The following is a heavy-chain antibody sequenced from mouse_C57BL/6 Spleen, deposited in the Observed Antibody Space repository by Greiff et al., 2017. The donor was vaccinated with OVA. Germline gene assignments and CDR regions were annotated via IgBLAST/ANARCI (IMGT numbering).Heavy chain of an antibody. CDR3: ARSLHYDYDVDYAMDY. Sequence: QVQLQQPGAELVKPGASVKLSCKASGYTFTSYWMQWVKQRPGQGLEWIGEIDPSDSYTNSNQKFKGKATLTVATSSSTAYMQLSSLTYEDAAVYYCARSLHYDYDVDYAMDYWGQGTAVTVSS. D-gene: IGHD2-4*01. V-gene: IGHV1-50*01. J-gene: IGHJ4*01. CDR2: IDPSDSYT. CDR1: GYTFTSYW.